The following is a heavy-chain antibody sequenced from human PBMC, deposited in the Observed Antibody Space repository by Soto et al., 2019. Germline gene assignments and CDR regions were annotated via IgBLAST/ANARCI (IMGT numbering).Heavy chain of an antibody. CDR1: GYIFVNYA. D-gene: IGHD3-16*01. J-gene: IGHJ4*02. Sequence: GASVKVSCKASGYIFVNYAIHWVRQAPGQRLEWMGIIYPSGGGTSYSQKFQSRVTMTIDTSTSTVYMELSSLISDDTAVYYCTRDRGTSMITKLFDYWGQGTLVTVSS. V-gene: IGHV1-46*03. CDR2: IYPSGGGT. CDR3: TRDRGTSMITKLFDY.